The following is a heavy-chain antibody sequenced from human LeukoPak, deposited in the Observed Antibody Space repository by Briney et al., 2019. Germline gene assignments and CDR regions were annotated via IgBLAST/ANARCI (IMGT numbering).Heavy chain of an antibody. CDR1: GLTLSNVW. D-gene: IGHD2-15*01. V-gene: IGHV3-15*07. J-gene: IGHJ1*01. CDR3: AHGSAQYYQY. Sequence: GGSLRLSCAVSGLTLSNVWMNWVRQAPGKGLEWVGRIRSQTAGGTTDFAAPVKGRFSISRDDSKNSLYLQMNSLTSEDTAVYYCAHGSAQYYQYWGQGTLVTVSS. CDR2: IRSQTAGGTT.